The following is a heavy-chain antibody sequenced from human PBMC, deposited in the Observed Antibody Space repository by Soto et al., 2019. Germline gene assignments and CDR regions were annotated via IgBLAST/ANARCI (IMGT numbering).Heavy chain of an antibody. CDR1: GGSFSGYY. Sequence: SETLSLTCAVCGGSFSGYYWSWIRQPPGKGLEWIGEINHSGSTNYNPSLKSRVTISVDTSKNQFSLRLSSVTAADTAVYYCASLCSSTSCYLDYWGQGTLVTVSS. V-gene: IGHV4-34*01. CDR3: ASLCSSTSCYLDY. CDR2: INHSGST. D-gene: IGHD2-2*01. J-gene: IGHJ4*02.